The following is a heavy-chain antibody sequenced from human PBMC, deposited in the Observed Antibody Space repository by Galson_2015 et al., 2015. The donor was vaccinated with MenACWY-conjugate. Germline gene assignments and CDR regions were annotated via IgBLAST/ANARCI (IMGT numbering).Heavy chain of an antibody. J-gene: IGHJ6*03. CDR3: ARDMRYCSSTSCLGDYYMDV. D-gene: IGHD2-2*01. Sequence: SLRLSCAASGFTFSDYYMSWIRQAPGKGLEWVSYISSSSSYTNYADSVKGRFTISRDNAKNSLYLQMNSLRAEDTAVHYCARDMRYCSSTSCLGDYYMDVWGKGTTVTVSS. CDR1: GFTFSDYY. V-gene: IGHV3-11*06. CDR2: ISSSSSYT.